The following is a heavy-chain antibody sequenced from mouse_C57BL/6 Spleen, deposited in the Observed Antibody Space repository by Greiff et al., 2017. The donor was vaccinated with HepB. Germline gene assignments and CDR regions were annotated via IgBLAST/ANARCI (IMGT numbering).Heavy chain of an antibody. J-gene: IGHJ3*01. CDR2: INPNNGGT. CDR3: ARGGLYGSSLWFAY. Sequence: DVKLQESGPELVKPGASVKIPCKASGYTFTDYNMDWVKQSHGKSLEWIGDINPNNGGTIYNQKFKGKATLTVDKSSSTAYMELRSLTSEDTAVYYCARGGLYGSSLWFAYWGQGTLVTVSA. D-gene: IGHD1-1*01. CDR1: GYTFTDYN. V-gene: IGHV1-18*01.